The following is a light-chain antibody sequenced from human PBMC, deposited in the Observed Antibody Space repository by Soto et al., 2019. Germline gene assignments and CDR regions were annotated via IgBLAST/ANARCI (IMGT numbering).Light chain of an antibody. CDR1: QSLLHSNGYNY. J-gene: IGKJ1*01. V-gene: IGKV2-28*01. Sequence: DIVMTQSPLSLPVTPGEPASISCRSSQSLLHSNGYNYLDWYLQKPGQSPQLLIYWGSNLASGVPDRFSGSGSGTDFTLKINRVEAEDVVVYFWLQGLQSPPTLGQGTKVEIK. CDR3: LQGLQSPPT. CDR2: WGS.